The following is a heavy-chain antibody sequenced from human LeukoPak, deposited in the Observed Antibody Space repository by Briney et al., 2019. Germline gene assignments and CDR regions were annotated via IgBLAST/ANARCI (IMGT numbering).Heavy chain of an antibody. D-gene: IGHD5-12*01. J-gene: IGHJ4*02. CDR2: INSDGSST. CDR1: GFTFSSYW. Sequence: QPGGSLRLSCAASGFTFSSYWMHWVRQAPGKGLVWVSRINSDGSSTSYADSVKGRFTISRDNAKNTLYLQMNSLRAEDTAVYYCASGGIVATIAGLRQWLPKMDYWGQGTLVTVSS. CDR3: ASGGIVATIAGLRQWLPKMDY. V-gene: IGHV3-74*01.